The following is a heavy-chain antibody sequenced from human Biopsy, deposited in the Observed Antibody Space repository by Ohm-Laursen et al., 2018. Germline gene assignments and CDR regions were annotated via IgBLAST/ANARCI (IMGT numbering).Heavy chain of an antibody. V-gene: IGHV1-24*01. CDR1: GYSLAELS. CDR3: AADINVWNVNY. Sequence: ATVKISCKVSGYSLAELSMHWVRQAPGQGLEWMGGFAPENGRIVYSQKFQGRVTMTEDTSTSTAYMEVWRLRSDDTAVYYCAADINVWNVNYWGQGTQVIVSS. CDR2: FAPENGRI. J-gene: IGHJ4*02. D-gene: IGHD1-1*01.